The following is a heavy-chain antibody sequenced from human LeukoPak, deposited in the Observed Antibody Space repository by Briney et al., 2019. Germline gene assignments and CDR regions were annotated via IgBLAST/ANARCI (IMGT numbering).Heavy chain of an antibody. CDR3: ARSDHTYYYDSSGYTQPVD. CDR2: MSYDGSNK. V-gene: IGHV3-30-3*01. J-gene: IGHJ4*02. Sequence: GGSLRLSCAASGFTFSSYAMHWVRQAPGKGLEWVAVMSYDGSNKYYADSVKGRFTISRDNSKNTLYLQMNSLRAEDTAVYYCARSDHTYYYDSSGYTQPVDWGQGTLVTVSS. CDR1: GFTFSSYA. D-gene: IGHD3-22*01.